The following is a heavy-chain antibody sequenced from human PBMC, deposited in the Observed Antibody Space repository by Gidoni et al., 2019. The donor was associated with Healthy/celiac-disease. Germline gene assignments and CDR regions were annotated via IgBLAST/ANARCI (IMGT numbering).Heavy chain of an antibody. J-gene: IGHJ6*02. Sequence: EVQLVESGGGLVQPGRSLRLSCAAAGFTFADYAMHWVRHAPGKGLEVVSGISWNSGSIGYADSVKGRFTISRDNAKNSLYLQMNSLRAEDTALYYCAKDMGYNWNDGEAYYYYGMDVWGQGTTVTVSS. CDR3: AKDMGYNWNDGEAYYYYGMDV. CDR2: ISWNSGSI. CDR1: GFTFADYA. D-gene: IGHD1-20*01. V-gene: IGHV3-9*01.